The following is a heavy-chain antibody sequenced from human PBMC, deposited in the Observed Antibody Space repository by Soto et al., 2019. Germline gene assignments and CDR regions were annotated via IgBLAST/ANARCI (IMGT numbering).Heavy chain of an antibody. D-gene: IGHD3-22*01. V-gene: IGHV3-13*01. Sequence: EVQLVESGGGLVQPGGSLRLSCAASGFTFSSYDMHWVRQATGKGLEWVSAIGIAGDTYYPGSVKGRFTISRENAKNSLYLQMNSLRAEDTAVYYCERDSSVGWFNPWGQGTLVTVSS. CDR2: IGIAGDT. J-gene: IGHJ5*02. CDR3: ERDSSVGWFNP. CDR1: GFTFSSYD.